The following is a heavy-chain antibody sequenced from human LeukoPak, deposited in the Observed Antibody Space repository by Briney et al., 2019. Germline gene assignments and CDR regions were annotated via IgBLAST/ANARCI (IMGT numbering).Heavy chain of an antibody. CDR1: GFTFSSYA. D-gene: IGHD2-8*01. CDR2: IEDIGGDT. CDR3: VKLAGYCTSRTCWYFEY. J-gene: IGHJ4*02. Sequence: GGSLRLSCAASGFTFSSYAMSWVRQAPGTGLEWVSLIEDIGGDTYYADSVKGRFSISRDNSWNTLYLQMNSLRAEDTAVYYCVKLAGYCTSRTCWYFEYWGQGTLVTVSS. V-gene: IGHV3-23*01.